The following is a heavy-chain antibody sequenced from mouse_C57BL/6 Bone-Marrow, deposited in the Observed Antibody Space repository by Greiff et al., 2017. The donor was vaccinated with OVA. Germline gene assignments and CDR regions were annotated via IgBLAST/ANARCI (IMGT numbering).Heavy chain of an antibody. D-gene: IGHD2-4*01. CDR3: ARYDYDGGPWYFDV. CDR2: IYIGNGYT. V-gene: IGHV1-58*01. Sequence: VQLQQSGAELVRPGSSVKMSCKTSGYTFTSYGINWVKQRPGQGLEWIGYIYIGNGYTAYNEKFKGKATLTSDTSSSTAYMQLSSLTSEDSAIYFCARYDYDGGPWYFDVWGTGTTVTVSS. CDR1: GYTFTSYG. J-gene: IGHJ1*03.